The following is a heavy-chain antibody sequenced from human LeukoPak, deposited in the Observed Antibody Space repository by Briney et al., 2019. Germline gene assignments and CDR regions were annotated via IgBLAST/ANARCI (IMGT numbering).Heavy chain of an antibody. CDR2: IDWDNDK. D-gene: IGHD6-19*01. Sequence: SGPTLVNPTQTLTLTCTFSGFSLSTSGMCVSWIRQPPGKALEWLARIDWDNDKYYSTSLKTRHTISKDTSKNQVVLTMTNMDSVDTATYYCARTPADSRGWYVAFDIWGQGTMVTVSS. V-gene: IGHV2-70*11. CDR1: GFSLSTSGMC. CDR3: ARTPADSRGWYVAFDI. J-gene: IGHJ3*02.